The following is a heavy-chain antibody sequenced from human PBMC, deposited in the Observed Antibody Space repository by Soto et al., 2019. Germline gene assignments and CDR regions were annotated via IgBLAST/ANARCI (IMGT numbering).Heavy chain of an antibody. V-gene: IGHV1-3*01. J-gene: IGHJ4*02. CDR2: INAGNGNT. D-gene: IGHD3-22*01. Sequence: ASVKVSCKASGYTFTSYAMHWVRQAPGQRLEWMGWINAGNGNTKYSQKFQGRVTITRDTSASTAYMELSSLRSEDTAVYYCARPYDSSGYDYYFDYWGQGTLVTVSS. CDR1: GYTFTSYA. CDR3: ARPYDSSGYDYYFDY.